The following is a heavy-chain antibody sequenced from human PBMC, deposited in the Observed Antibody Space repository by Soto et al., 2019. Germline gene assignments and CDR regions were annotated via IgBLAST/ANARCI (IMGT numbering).Heavy chain of an antibody. CDR1: GYTFTGYY. CDR3: ARSLTDDSSGYYYYFDY. D-gene: IGHD3-22*01. J-gene: IGHJ4*02. CDR2: INPNSGGT. V-gene: IGHV1-2*04. Sequence: SVKVSCKASGYTFTGYYMHWVRQAPGQGLEWMGWINPNSGGTNYAQKFQGWVTMTRDTSISTAYMELSRLRSDDTAVYYCARSLTDDSSGYYYYFDYWGQGTLVTVSS.